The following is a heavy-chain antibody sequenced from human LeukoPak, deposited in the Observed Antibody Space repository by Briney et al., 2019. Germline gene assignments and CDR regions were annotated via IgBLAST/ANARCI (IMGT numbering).Heavy chain of an antibody. CDR3: ARRRTRGYSSSWYPFDY. J-gene: IGHJ4*02. CDR1: GFTFSSYS. D-gene: IGHD6-13*01. V-gene: IGHV3-21*01. Sequence: PGGSLRLSCAASGFTFSSYSMNWVRQAPGKGLEWVSSISSSSSYIYYADSVKGRFTISRDNAKNSLYLQMNSLRAEDTAVYYCARRRTRGYSSSWYPFDYWGQGTLVTVSS. CDR2: ISSSSSYI.